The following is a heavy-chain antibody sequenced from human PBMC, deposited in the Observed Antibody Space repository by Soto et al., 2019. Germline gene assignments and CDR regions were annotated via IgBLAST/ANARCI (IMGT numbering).Heavy chain of an antibody. V-gene: IGHV3-30*18. D-gene: IGHD6-19*01. J-gene: IGHJ4*02. Sequence: QVQLVESGGGVVQPGRSLRLSCAASGFTFSSYGMHWVRQAPGKGLEWVAVISYDGSNKYYADSVKGRFTISRDNXRNTLYLQMNSLRAEDTAVYYCAKGYSSGWYATFDYWGQGTLVTVSS. CDR1: GFTFSSYG. CDR2: ISYDGSNK. CDR3: AKGYSSGWYATFDY.